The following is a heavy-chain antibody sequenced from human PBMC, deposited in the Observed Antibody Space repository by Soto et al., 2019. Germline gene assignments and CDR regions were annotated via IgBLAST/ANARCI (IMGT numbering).Heavy chain of an antibody. V-gene: IGHV1-46*01. CDR2: INPSGGST. Sequence: GASVKVSCKASGYTFTSYYMHWVRQAPGQGLEWMGIINPSGGSTSYAQKFQGRVTMTRDTSTSTVYMELSSLRSEDTAVYYCATPLGYCISTSCYAPKDYYYGMDVWGQGTTVTVSS. CDR3: ATPLGYCISTSCYAPKDYYYGMDV. D-gene: IGHD2-2*01. J-gene: IGHJ6*02. CDR1: GYTFTSYY.